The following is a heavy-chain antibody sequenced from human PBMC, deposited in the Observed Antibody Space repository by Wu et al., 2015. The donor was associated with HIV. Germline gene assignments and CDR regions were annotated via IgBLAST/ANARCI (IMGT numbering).Heavy chain of an antibody. D-gene: IGHD3-16*02. J-gene: IGHJ4*02. CDR3: ARSPIWGSYRYVDY. Sequence: QVQLVQSGTEVKRPGASLKVSCKASGYTFTSYDINWVRQATGQGLEWMGWMNPKSGNTGYAQKFQGRVTMTRNTSITTAYMELRSLRSDDTAIYYCARSPIWGSYRYVDYWGRGTLVTVSS. V-gene: IGHV1-8*01. CDR1: GYTFTSYD. CDR2: MNPKSGNT.